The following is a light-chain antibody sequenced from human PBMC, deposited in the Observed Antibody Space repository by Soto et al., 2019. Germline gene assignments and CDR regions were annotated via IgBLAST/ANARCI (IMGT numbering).Light chain of an antibody. CDR3: MKGSHWPKT. V-gene: IGKV2-30*01. J-gene: IGKJ1*01. CDR1: QSLVYADGNSY. CDR2: QVS. Sequence: DVVMTQSPLSLPVTLGQPASISCRSSQSLVYADGNSYLSWFQQRPGQSPRRLIYQVSNRDSGVPDRFSGSGSGTDFTLKISRVEAEDVGIYYCMKGSHWPKTFGQGTKVEIK.